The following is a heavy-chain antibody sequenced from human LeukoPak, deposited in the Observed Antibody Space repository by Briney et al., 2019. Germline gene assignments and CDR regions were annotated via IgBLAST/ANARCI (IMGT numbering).Heavy chain of an antibody. D-gene: IGHD6-19*01. V-gene: IGHV3-21*01. CDR3: ARDYTAVGLDY. J-gene: IGHJ4*02. CDR2: ISSGSTYK. CDR1: GFTFSNFN. Sequence: GGSLRLSCAASGFTFSNFNMNWVRHVPGKGLEWVSTISSGSTYKYYADSVKGRFTISRDNAKTSLYLQMSSLRVEDAAFYYCARDYTAVGLDYWGQGTLVTVSS.